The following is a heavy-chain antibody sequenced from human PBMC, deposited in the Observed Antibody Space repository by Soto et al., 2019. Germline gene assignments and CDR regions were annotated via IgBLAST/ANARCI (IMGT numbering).Heavy chain of an antibody. CDR3: ARAGHPDIAWFDP. CDR1: GGTFSIYT. J-gene: IGHJ5*02. Sequence: QVQLVQSGAEVKKPGSSVKVSCKASGGTFSIYTISWVRQAPGQGLEWMGGSANSAQKFQGRLTVTADESTSTVYLELSSLTSEDTAVYYCARAGHPDIAWFDPWGQGTLVSVSS. D-gene: IGHD2-15*01. V-gene: IGHV1-69*01. CDR2: SA.